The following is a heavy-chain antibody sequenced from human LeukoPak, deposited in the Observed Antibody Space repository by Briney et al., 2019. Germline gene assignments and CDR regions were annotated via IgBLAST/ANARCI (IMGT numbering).Heavy chain of an antibody. V-gene: IGHV3-23*01. CDR1: GFAFSNTG. Sequence: GGSLRLSCAASGFAFSNTGMTWVRQAPGRGLEWVSTISPTGEGTHYADSVKGRFTISRDNSKNTLSLEMNSLRADDTATYYCARDAGAAWPFDYWGQRARVIVSS. J-gene: IGHJ4*02. CDR2: ISPTGEGT. CDR3: ARDAGAAWPFDY. D-gene: IGHD2-15*01.